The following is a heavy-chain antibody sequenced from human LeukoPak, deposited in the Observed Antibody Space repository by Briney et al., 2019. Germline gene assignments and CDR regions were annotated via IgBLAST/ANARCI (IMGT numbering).Heavy chain of an antibody. CDR3: ARGNDFWSGYYHWFDP. CDR1: GFTFNSCS. J-gene: IGHJ5*02. V-gene: IGHV3-21*01. D-gene: IGHD3-3*01. Sequence: KPGGSLRLSCAASGFTFNSCSMNRVRQAPGKGLEWVSSISSTSTYIYYPDSVKGRFTISRDNAKNSLYLQMNSLRAEDTAVYYCARGNDFWSGYYHWFDPWGQGTLVTVSS. CDR2: ISSTSTYI.